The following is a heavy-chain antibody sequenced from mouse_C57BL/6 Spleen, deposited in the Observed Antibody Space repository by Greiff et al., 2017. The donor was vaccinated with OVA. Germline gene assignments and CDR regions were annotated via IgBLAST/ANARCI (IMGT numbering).Heavy chain of an antibody. J-gene: IGHJ4*01. D-gene: IGHD1-1*01. Sequence: QVQLQQSGAELVKPGASVKISCKASGYAFSSYWMNWVKQRPGKGLEWIGQIYPGDGDTNSNGKFKGKATLTADKSSSTAYMQLSSLTSEDSAVYFCASRDYYGSSLYAMDYWGQGTSVTVSS. CDR1: GYAFSSYW. CDR3: ASRDYYGSSLYAMDY. CDR2: IYPGDGDT. V-gene: IGHV1-80*01.